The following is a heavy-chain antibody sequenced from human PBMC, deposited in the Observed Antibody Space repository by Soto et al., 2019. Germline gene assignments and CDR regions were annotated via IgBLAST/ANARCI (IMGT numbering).Heavy chain of an antibody. D-gene: IGHD1-7*01. CDR3: ATMGTPATGLYYFDY. CDR2: ISYSGST. V-gene: IGHV4-30-4*01. J-gene: IGHJ4*02. Sequence: QVQLQESGPGLVKPSQTLSLTCTVSGGSISSGNYYWSWIRQPPGKGLEWIGFISYSGSTYYNASLKGRFTISVDTSKNQFSLNLSFVTAADTAVYYCATMGTPATGLYYFDYWGQGTLVTVSS. CDR1: GGSISSGNYY.